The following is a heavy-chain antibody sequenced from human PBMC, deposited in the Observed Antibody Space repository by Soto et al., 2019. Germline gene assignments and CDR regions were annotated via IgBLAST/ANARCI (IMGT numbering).Heavy chain of an antibody. V-gene: IGHV4-4*02. CDR3: AKRYDFWSGRWYGLGV. Sequence: QVLLEESGPGLVRPSGTLSLTCSVSGASINSANWWVWVRQPPGKGLEWIGEIYHMGSTTYNPSLKSRATISVDKSKNQFSLIVTSVTAAATAVYYCAKRYDFWSGRWYGLGVWGQGTTVTVSS. CDR1: GASINSANW. D-gene: IGHD3-3*01. CDR2: IYHMGST. J-gene: IGHJ6*02.